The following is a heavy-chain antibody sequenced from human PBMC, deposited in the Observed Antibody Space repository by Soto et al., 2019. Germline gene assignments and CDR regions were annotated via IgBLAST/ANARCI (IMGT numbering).Heavy chain of an antibody. CDR3: ARTFLHSIPDAFNI. D-gene: IGHD2-21*01. CDR2: IYPGDSDT. V-gene: IGHV5-51*01. CDR1: GYSFTTYW. Sequence: GESLKISCQGSGYSFTTYWILWVRQLPGKGLEWMGVIYPGDSDTRYSPSFQGQVTISTDKSTSTAYLQWSSLKASDTAMYYCARTFLHSIPDAFNIWGQGTMVTVSS. J-gene: IGHJ3*02.